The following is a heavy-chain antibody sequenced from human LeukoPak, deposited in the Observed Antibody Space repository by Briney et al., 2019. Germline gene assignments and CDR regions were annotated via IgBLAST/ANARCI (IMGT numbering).Heavy chain of an antibody. CDR1: GGSFSGYY. Sequence: PSETLSLTCAVYGGSFSGYYWSWIRQPPGKGLEWIGEINHSGSTNYNPSLKSRVTISVDTSKNQFSLKLSSVTAADTAVYYCARSYCSSTSCLGINWFDPWGQGTLVTVSS. CDR3: ARSYCSSTSCLGINWFDP. J-gene: IGHJ5*02. V-gene: IGHV4-34*01. CDR2: INHSGST. D-gene: IGHD2-2*01.